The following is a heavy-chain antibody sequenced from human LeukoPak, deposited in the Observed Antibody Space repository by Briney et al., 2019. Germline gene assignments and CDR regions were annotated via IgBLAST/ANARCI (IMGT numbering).Heavy chain of an antibody. J-gene: IGHJ3*02. V-gene: IGHV4-59*08. CDR3: ARGPSSWYGGTFDI. CDR1: GGSISSYY. D-gene: IGHD6-13*01. Sequence: PSETLSLTCTVSGGSISSYYWSWIRQPPGKGLEWIGYIYYSGSTNYNPSLKSRVTISVDTSKNQFSLKLSSVTAADTAVYYCARGPSSWYGGTFDIWGQGTMVTVSS. CDR2: IYYSGST.